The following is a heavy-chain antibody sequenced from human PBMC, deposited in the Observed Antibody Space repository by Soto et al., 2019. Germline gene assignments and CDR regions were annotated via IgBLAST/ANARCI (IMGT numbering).Heavy chain of an antibody. J-gene: IGHJ4*02. Sequence: VGSLRLSCGASGFTFSNYYMSWIRQAPGKGLEWVSYISSTGRTIYYADSVKGRFAVSRDNAQNSLSLKLNSLRVEDTAVYYCARSYSSGWEFDYWGQGTQVTVSS. CDR2: ISSTGRTI. D-gene: IGHD6-19*01. V-gene: IGHV3-11*01. CDR1: GFTFSNYY. CDR3: ARSYSSGWEFDY.